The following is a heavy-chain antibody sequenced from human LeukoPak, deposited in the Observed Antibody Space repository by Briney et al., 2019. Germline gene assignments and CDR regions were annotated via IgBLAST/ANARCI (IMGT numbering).Heavy chain of an antibody. CDR3: ARANDFWSGHYYGMDV. D-gene: IGHD3-3*01. Sequence: ASVKVSCKASGYTFTTSTIHWVRHAPGQRLEWMGWINAGNGNTKYSQKFQGRATITRDTSASTAYMELSSLRSEDTAVFYCARANDFWSGHYYGMDVWGQGTTVTVSS. CDR2: INAGNGNT. CDR1: GYTFTTST. J-gene: IGHJ6*02. V-gene: IGHV1-3*01.